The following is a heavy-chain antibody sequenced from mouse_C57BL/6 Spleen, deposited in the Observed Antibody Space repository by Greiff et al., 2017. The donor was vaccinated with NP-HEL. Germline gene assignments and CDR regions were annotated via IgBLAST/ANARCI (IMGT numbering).Heavy chain of an antibody. D-gene: IGHD1-1*01. J-gene: IGHJ4*01. CDR1: GYSITSGYY. Sequence: EVQLQQSGPGLVKPSQSLSLSCSVTGYSITSGYYWNWIRQFPGNKLEWMGYISYDGSNNYNPSLKNRISITRDTSKNQFFLKLNSVTTEDTATYYCARGGFTTVPSYAMDYWGQGTSVTVSS. V-gene: IGHV3-6*01. CDR3: ARGGFTTVPSYAMDY. CDR2: ISYDGSN.